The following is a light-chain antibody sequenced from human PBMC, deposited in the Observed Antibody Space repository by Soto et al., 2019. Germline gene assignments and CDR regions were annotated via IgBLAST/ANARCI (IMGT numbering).Light chain of an antibody. J-gene: IGLJ2*01. CDR2: QDS. CDR3: QAWDSSTDVV. V-gene: IGLV3-1*01. CDR1: KLGDKY. Sequence: SYEPTQPPSVSVSPGQTASITCSGDKLGDKYACWYQQKPGQSPVLVIYQDSKRPSGIPERFSGSNSGNTATLTISGTQAMDEADYYCQAWDSSTDVVFGGGTKVTVL.